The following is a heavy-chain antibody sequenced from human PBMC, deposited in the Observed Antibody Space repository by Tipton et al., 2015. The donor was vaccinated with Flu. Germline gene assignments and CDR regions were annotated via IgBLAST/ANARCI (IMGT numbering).Heavy chain of an antibody. J-gene: IGHJ6*02. CDR3: ARDKGQQPALGYYYGMDV. V-gene: IGHV3-11*01. D-gene: IGHD6-13*01. CDR2: ISSSGSTI. Sequence: SLRLSCAASGFTFSDYYMSWIRQAPGKGLEWVSYISSSGSTIYYADSVKGRFTISRDNAKNSLYLQMNSLRAEDTAVYYCARDKGQQPALGYYYGMDVWGQGTTVTVSS. CDR1: GFTFSDYY.